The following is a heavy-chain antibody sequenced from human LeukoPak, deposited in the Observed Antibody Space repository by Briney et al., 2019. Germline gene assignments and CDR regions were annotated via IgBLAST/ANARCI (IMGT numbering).Heavy chain of an antibody. CDR1: GYTFTGYY. J-gene: IGHJ5*02. D-gene: IGHD3-10*01. Sequence: ASVTVSCKASGYTFTGYYMDWVRQAPGQGLEWMGWINPNSGGTNYAQKFQGWVTMPRDTSISTAYMELSRLRSDDTAVYYCARPSITMVRGAHIPPYNWLDPWGQGTLVTVSS. V-gene: IGHV1-2*04. CDR3: ARPSITMVRGAHIPPYNWLDP. CDR2: INPNSGGT.